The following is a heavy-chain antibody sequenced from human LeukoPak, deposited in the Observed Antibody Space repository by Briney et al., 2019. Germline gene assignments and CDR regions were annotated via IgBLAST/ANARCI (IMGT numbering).Heavy chain of an antibody. Sequence: SETLSLTCTVSGDSISSYYWSWLRQPPGEGLEWIGYIHYSGSTNYNPSLKSRVTISVDTSKNQFSLKLSSVTAADTAVYYCARHRNSDELDYWGQGTLVTVSS. CDR2: IHYSGST. CDR1: GDSISSYY. CDR3: ARHRNSDELDY. J-gene: IGHJ4*02. D-gene: IGHD1-14*01. V-gene: IGHV4-59*08.